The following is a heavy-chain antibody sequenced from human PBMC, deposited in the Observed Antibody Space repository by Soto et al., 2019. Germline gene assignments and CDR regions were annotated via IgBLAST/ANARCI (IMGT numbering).Heavy chain of an antibody. J-gene: IGHJ5*02. CDR2: IYYSGST. Sequence: SETLSLTCTVSGGSISSSSYYWGWIRQPPGKGLEWIGSIYYSGSTYYNPSLKSRVTMSVDTSKNQFSLKLSSVTAADTAVYYCARLELLANWFDPWGQGTLVT. D-gene: IGHD2-15*01. V-gene: IGHV4-39*01. CDR1: GGSISSSSYY. CDR3: ARLELLANWFDP.